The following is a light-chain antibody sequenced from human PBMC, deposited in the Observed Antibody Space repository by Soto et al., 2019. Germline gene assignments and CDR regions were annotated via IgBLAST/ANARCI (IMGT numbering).Light chain of an antibody. V-gene: IGKV2-30*01. J-gene: IGKJ5*01. CDR1: QXLXXXXXXTY. Sequence: VVMTQSPLSLPVTHVQPVSISCXSIQXLXXXXXXTYLNWFQQRPGQSPRRLIYKVSNRDSGVPDRFSGSGSGTDFTLKISRVEAEDVGVYYCMQGTHWPITFGQGTRLEIK. CDR2: KVS. CDR3: MQGTHWPIT.